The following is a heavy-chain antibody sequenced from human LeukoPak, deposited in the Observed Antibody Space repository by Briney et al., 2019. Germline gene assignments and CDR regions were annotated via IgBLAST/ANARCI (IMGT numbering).Heavy chain of an antibody. D-gene: IGHD3-22*01. CDR1: GFTFSSYW. V-gene: IGHV3-7*01. J-gene: IGHJ3*02. CDR2: IKQDGSEK. Sequence: PGGSLRLSCAASGFTFSSYWMSWVRQAPGKGLEWVANIKQDGSEKYYVDSVKGRFTISRDNAKNSLYLQMNCLRAEDTAVYYCARETYYYDSSGFPSDAFDIWGQGAMVTVSS. CDR3: ARETYYYDSSGFPSDAFDI.